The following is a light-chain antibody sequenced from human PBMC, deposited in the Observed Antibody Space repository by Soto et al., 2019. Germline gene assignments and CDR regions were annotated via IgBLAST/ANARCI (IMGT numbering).Light chain of an antibody. J-gene: IGLJ2*01. CDR1: SSDVGINR. CDR3: SSYTSTSII. Sequence: QSALTQPPSVSGSPGQSVTISCTGTSSDVGINRVSWYQQPPGTAPRLMIYEVSNRPSGVPDRFSGSKSGNTASLTISGLQAEDEADYYCSSYTSTSIIFGGGTKLTVL. V-gene: IGLV2-18*02. CDR2: EVS.